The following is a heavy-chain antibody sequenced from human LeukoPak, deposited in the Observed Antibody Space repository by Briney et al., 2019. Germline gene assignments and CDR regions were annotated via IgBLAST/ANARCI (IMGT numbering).Heavy chain of an antibody. Sequence: SETLSLTCAVSGASITTYYWSWTRQPPGKGLEWIGSIHYSGSTNYNPSLKSRVTISVDTSKNQFSLKLSSVTAADTAVYYCARGYCSGGSCYSYYYYNYMDVWGKGTTVTVSS. V-gene: IGHV4-59*12. CDR2: IHYSGST. D-gene: IGHD2-15*01. J-gene: IGHJ6*03. CDR3: ARGYCSGGSCYSYYYYNYMDV. CDR1: GASITTYY.